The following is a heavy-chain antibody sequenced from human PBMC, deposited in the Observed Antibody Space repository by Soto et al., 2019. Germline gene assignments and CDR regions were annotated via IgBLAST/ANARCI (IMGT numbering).Heavy chain of an antibody. CDR3: WRGPKGRPGYTYYFEH. J-gene: IGHJ4*02. V-gene: IGHV4-59*08. CDR1: GGSISSYY. D-gene: IGHD5-12*01. Sequence: PSETLSLTCTVSGGSISSYYWSWIRQPPGKGLEWIGYIYYSGSTNYNPSLKSRVTISVDTSKNQFSLKLSSVTAAATAVYYCWRGPKGRPGYTYYFEHWGQGTLVTVSS. CDR2: IYYSGST.